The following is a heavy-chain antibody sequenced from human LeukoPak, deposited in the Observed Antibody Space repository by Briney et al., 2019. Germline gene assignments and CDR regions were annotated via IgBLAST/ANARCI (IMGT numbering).Heavy chain of an antibody. V-gene: IGHV4-34*01. CDR3: ARARRGGYRGRDAFDI. J-gene: IGHJ3*02. D-gene: IGHD5-18*01. Sequence: SETLSLTCAVYGGSFSGYYWSWIRQPPGKGLEWIGEINHSGSTNYNPSLKSRVTISVDTSKNQFSLKLSSVTAADTAVYYCARARRGGYRGRDAFDIWGQGTMVTVSS. CDR2: INHSGST. CDR1: GGSFSGYY.